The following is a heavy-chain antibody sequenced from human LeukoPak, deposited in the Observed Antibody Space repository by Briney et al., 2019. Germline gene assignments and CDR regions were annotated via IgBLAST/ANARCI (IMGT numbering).Heavy chain of an antibody. Sequence: GGSLRLSCEASGFTFSTYGMSWVRQAPGKGLEWVANINQDAIEKYYVDSVKGRFTISRDNAKNSIYLQMISLRVEDTAIYYCVKVAKFYYGSESYYFFEHWGQGTPVTVSS. CDR1: GFTFSTYG. CDR2: INQDAIEK. V-gene: IGHV3-7*01. CDR3: VKVAKFYYGSESYYFFEH. D-gene: IGHD3-10*01. J-gene: IGHJ4*02.